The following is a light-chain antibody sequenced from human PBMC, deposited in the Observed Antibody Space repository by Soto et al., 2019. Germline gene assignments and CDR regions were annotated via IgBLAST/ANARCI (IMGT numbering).Light chain of an antibody. J-gene: IGKJ1*01. CDR3: QQYDTYST. V-gene: IGKV1-5*03. CDR1: ESISNW. CDR2: KAS. Sequence: DIPMTQSPCALSASVGDRVIINCRASESISNWLAWYQQKPGKAPNLLIYKASSLKSGVPLRFSGSGAGTEFTLTIISLQPDDFATYYCQQYDTYSTFGQGTKVDIK.